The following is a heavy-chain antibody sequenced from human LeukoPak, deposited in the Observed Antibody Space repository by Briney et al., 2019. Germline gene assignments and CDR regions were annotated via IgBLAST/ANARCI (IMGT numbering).Heavy chain of an antibody. V-gene: IGHV3-48*03. CDR2: ISSSGSTI. J-gene: IGHJ4*02. CDR1: GFTFSSYE. CDR3: ARAYSGSYTGDY. D-gene: IGHD1-26*01. Sequence: GGSLRLSCAASGFTFSSYEMNWVRQAPGKGLEWVSYISSSGSTIYYADSVKGRFTISRDNAKNSLYLQMNSLRAEDTAVYYCARAYSGSYTGDYWGQGTLVTVSS.